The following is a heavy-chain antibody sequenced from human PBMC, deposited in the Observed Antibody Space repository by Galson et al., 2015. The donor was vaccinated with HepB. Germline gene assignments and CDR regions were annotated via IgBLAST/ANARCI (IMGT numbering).Heavy chain of an antibody. CDR1: GFPFSSYG. V-gene: IGHV3-33*01. CDR2: IWYDGTIL. J-gene: IGHJ4*02. CDR3: AGDSWERRSGFDT. Sequence: SLRLSCAASGFPFSSYGLHWVRQAPGKGLEWVALIWYDGTILYYADSVRGRFTISRDNSKNTLFLQMNRLRAEDTAVYYCAGDSWERRSGFDTWGQGTLVTVSS. D-gene: IGHD1-26*01.